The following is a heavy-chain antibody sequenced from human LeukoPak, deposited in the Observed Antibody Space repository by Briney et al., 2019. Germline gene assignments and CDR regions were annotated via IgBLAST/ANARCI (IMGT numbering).Heavy chain of an antibody. V-gene: IGHV3-7*05. CDR3: ARDGSYFHY. CDR2: IKQDGSET. D-gene: IGHD1-26*01. J-gene: IGHJ4*02. CDR1: GFTFSSYW. Sequence: PGRSLRLSCAASGFTFSSYWMSWVRQAPGKGLEWVANIKQDGSETYYLDSVKGRFTISRDNAKNSLYLQMNSLSAEDTAVYYCARDGSYFHYWGQGTLVTVSS.